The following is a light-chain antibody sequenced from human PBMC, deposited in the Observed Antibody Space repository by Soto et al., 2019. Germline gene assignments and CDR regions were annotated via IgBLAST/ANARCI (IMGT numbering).Light chain of an antibody. V-gene: IGLV2-14*01. Sequence: QSVLTQPASVSGSLGQSITISCTGTSSDVGGFNYVSWYQQHPGKAPKLMIYEVSNRPSGVSNRFSGSKSGNTASLTISGLQAEDEADYYCSSYTSSSTRVFGGGTKVTVL. CDR3: SSYTSSSTRV. CDR2: EVS. CDR1: SSDVGGFNY. J-gene: IGLJ2*01.